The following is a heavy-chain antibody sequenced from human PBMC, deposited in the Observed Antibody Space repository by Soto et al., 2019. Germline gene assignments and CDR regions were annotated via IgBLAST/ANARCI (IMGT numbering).Heavy chain of an antibody. J-gene: IGHJ3*02. CDR1: GFTFSSYA. V-gene: IGHV3-30-3*01. D-gene: IGHD3-9*01. CDR3: ASLYLRYFDWLLGHDAFDI. Sequence: GGSLRLSCAASGFTFSSYAMHWVRQAPGKGLEWVAVISYDGSNKYYADSVKGRFTISRDNSKNTLYLQMNSLRAEDTAVYYSASLYLRYFDWLLGHDAFDIWGQGTMVTVSS. CDR2: ISYDGSNK.